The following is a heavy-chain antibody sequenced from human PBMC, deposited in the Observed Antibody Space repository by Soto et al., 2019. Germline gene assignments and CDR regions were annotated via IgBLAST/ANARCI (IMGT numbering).Heavy chain of an antibody. CDR2: RYYSEST. V-gene: IGHV4-31*03. D-gene: IGHD2-15*01. CDR1: GGSITTGGYY. CDR3: ARTKCSGGSCYSWSLDY. Sequence: SETLSLTCTVSGGSITTGGYYWSWIRQLPGKGLEWIGHRYYSESTYYNLSLKSRVSISLDTSKNQFSLKLSFVTAADTAMYYCARTKCSGGSCYSWSLDYWGQGTPVTVSS. J-gene: IGHJ4*02.